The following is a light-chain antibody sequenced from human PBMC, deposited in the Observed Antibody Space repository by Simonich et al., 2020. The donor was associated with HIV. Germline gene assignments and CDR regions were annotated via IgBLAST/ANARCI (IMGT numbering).Light chain of an antibody. Sequence: EIVLTQSPATLSLSPGERATLSCRARQSISNYLAWYQQKPGQAPRLLIYVASNRATGIPARFSGSGSGTDFTLTISSLEPEDFAVYYCQQYGSSPLTFGGGTKVEIK. CDR2: VAS. CDR3: QQYGSSPLT. J-gene: IGKJ4*01. CDR1: QSISNY. V-gene: IGKV3-11*01.